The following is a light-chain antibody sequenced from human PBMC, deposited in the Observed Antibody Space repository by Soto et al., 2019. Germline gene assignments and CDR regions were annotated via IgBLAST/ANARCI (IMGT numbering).Light chain of an antibody. CDR3: HHYGSTLLP. CDR1: QRVSRSN. CDR2: GAS. Sequence: IVLTQSPGTLSLSPGERATLSCKSSQRVSRSNIGWYQQKPGQAPSLLIYGASKRTTGVPDRFSGSGSDTEFTLIISRLEAEDFAVYYCHHYGSTLLPFGGGTKVDIK. V-gene: IGKV3-20*01. J-gene: IGKJ4*01.